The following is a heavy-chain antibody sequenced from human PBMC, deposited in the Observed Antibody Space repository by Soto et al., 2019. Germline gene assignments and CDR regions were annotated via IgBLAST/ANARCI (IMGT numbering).Heavy chain of an antibody. Sequence: QVQLVESGGGVVQPGRSLRLSCAASGFTFSSYGMHWVRQAPGKGLEWVAVISYDGSNKYYADSVKGRFTISRDNSKNTLYLQMNSLRAEDTAVYYCAKDLVGGVRYYYGMDVWGQGNTVTVSS. CDR2: ISYDGSNK. CDR1: GFTFSSYG. V-gene: IGHV3-30*18. J-gene: IGHJ6*02. CDR3: AKDLVGGVRYYYGMDV. D-gene: IGHD1-26*01.